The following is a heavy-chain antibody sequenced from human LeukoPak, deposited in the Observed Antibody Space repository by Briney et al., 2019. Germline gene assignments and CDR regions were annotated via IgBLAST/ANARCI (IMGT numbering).Heavy chain of an antibody. Sequence: GGSLRLSCTASGLTVSSIYMSWVGQAPGKGLQWVSVIYTGGYTFYADSVKGRFTISRDNSKSTLYLQMNSLRAEDTAVYYCASPGGGDYYNSWGQGTLVTVSS. D-gene: IGHD3-10*01. J-gene: IGHJ4*02. CDR2: IYTGGYT. CDR3: ASPGGGDYYNS. V-gene: IGHV3-53*01. CDR1: GLTVSSIY.